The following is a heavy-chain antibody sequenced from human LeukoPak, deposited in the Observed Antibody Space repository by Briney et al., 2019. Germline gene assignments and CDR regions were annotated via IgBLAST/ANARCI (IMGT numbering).Heavy chain of an antibody. D-gene: IGHD2-2*01. Sequence: GGSLRLSCAASGFTLSNYDMNWVRQAPGKGLEWVSSISTSSRYIYYKDSVRGRFTISRDDAKNSLYLEMHRLRAEDTAVYYCARADCSSSTCYLQRRWFDPWGQGTLVTVSS. CDR3: ARADCSSSTCYLQRRWFDP. CDR1: GFTLSNYD. J-gene: IGHJ5*02. V-gene: IGHV3-21*01. CDR2: ISTSSRYI.